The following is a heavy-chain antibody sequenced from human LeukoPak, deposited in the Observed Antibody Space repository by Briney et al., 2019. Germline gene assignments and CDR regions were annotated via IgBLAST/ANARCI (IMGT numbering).Heavy chain of an antibody. CDR1: GDSFSGYY. J-gene: IGHJ4*02. CDR2: INHSGST. CDR3: ARHRGHVWGSYRYTYFDY. Sequence: PSETLSLTCAVHGDSFSGYYWSWIRQPPGKGLEWIGEINHSGSTNYNPSLKSRVTISVDTSGNQFSLKLSSVTAADTAVYYCARHRGHVWGSYRYTYFDYWGQGTLVTVSS. D-gene: IGHD3-16*02. V-gene: IGHV4-34*01.